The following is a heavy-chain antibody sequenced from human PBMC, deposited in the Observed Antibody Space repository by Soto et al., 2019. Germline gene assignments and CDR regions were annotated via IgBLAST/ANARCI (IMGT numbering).Heavy chain of an antibody. V-gene: IGHV3-30*18. D-gene: IGHD3-10*01. CDR1: GFTFSSYG. J-gene: IGHJ4*02. CDR3: AKDMGVRYAPYFDY. Sequence: QVQLVESGGGVVQPGRSLRLSCAASGFTFSSYGMHWVRQAPGKGLEWVAVISYDGSNKYYADSVKGRFTISRDNSKNTLYLQMNSLRAEDTAVYYCAKDMGVRYAPYFDYWGQGTLVTVSS. CDR2: ISYDGSNK.